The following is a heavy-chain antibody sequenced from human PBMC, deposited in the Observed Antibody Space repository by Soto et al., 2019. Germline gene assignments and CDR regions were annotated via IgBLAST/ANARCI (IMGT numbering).Heavy chain of an antibody. V-gene: IGHV1-69*02. CDR3: ASRLSIAAAGTGYFQH. J-gene: IGHJ1*01. CDR2: IIPILGIA. D-gene: IGHD6-13*01. Sequence: QVQLVQSGAEVKKPGSSVKVSCKASGGTFSSYTISWVRQAPGQGLEWMGRIIPILGIANYAQKFQGRVTIPADKSTSTAYMELSSLRSEDTAVYYCASRLSIAAAGTGYFQHWGQGTLVTVSS. CDR1: GGTFSSYT.